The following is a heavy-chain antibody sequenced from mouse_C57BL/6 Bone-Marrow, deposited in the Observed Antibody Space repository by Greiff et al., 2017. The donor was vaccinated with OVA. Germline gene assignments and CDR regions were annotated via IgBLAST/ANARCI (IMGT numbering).Heavy chain of an antibody. CDR3: AGHGDYGSCFDY. V-gene: IGHV5-6*01. CDR2: FSSGGSYT. J-gene: IGHJ2*01. D-gene: IGHD1-1*01. CDR1: GFTFSSYG. Sequence: EVQRVESGGDLVKPGGSLKLSCAASGFTFSSYGMSWVRQTPDKRLEWVATFSSGGSYTYYPDRVKGRFTISRDNATNPLYLQMSSLKSEDTAMYYCAGHGDYGSCFDYWGRGNAITVSS.